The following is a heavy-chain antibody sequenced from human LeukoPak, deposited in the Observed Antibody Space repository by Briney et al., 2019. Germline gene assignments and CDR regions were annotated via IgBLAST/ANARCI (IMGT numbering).Heavy chain of an antibody. Sequence: ASVKVSCKASGYAFSMYSKYTIHWVRQAPGQRPEWMGWINAGFGETRYRQKFQGRVTLSADTSANTVYMGLNSLTSEDTAVYYCARDSDTTDWAWVYWGQGTLVTVSS. J-gene: IGHJ4*02. CDR3: ARDSDTTDWAWVY. CDR2: INAGFGET. V-gene: IGHV1-3*01. D-gene: IGHD3-9*01. CDR1: GYAFSMYSKYT.